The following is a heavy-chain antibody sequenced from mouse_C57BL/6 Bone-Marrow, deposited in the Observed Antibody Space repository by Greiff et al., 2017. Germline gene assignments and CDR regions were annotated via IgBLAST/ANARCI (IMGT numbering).Heavy chain of an antibody. Sequence: QVQLKESGPGLVAPSQSLSITCTVSGFSLTSYAICWVRQPPGKGLEWLGVIWTGGGTNYNSALKSRLSSSKDNSKSQVFLKMNSLQTDDTARDYCARKGLDYGNWYCDVWGTGTTVTVSS. CDR1: GFSLTSYA. J-gene: IGHJ1*03. CDR2: IWTGGGT. D-gene: IGHD1-1*01. V-gene: IGHV2-9-1*01. CDR3: ARKGLDYGNWYCDV.